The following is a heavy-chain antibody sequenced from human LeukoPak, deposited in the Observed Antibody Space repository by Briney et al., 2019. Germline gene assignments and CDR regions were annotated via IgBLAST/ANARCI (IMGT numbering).Heavy chain of an antibody. J-gene: IGHJ4*02. CDR3: AKSQWEVVPAAPFDY. CDR2: ISGSGGST. Sequence: PGGSLRLSCAAPGFTFSSYAMSWVRQAPGKGLEWVSAISGSGGSTYYADSVKGRFTISRDNSKNTLYLQMNSLRAEDTAVYYCAKSQWEVVPAAPFDYWGQGTLVTVSS. D-gene: IGHD2-2*01. V-gene: IGHV3-23*01. CDR1: GFTFSSYA.